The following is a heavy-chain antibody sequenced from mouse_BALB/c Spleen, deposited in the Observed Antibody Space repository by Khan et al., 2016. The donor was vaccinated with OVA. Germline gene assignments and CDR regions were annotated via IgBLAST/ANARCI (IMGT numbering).Heavy chain of an antibody. CDR3: AMGRTY. V-gene: IGHV3-2*02. J-gene: IGHJ3*01. D-gene: IGHD4-1*01. CDR1: GYSITSDYA. Sequence: EVELVESGPGLVKPSQSLSLTCTVTGYSITSDYAWNWIRQFPGNKLEWMGYITYSGSTSYNPSLKSRISITRDTSKNQFFLQLNSVTTEDTATYYCAMGRTYWGQGTLVTVSA. CDR2: ITYSGST.